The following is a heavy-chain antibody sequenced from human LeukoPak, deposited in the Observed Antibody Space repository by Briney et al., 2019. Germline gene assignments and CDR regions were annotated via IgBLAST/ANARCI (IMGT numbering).Heavy chain of an antibody. V-gene: IGHV4-34*01. D-gene: IGHD2-2*01. J-gene: IGHJ4*02. CDR3: ARGLAPEIVVVPAAMGDY. CDR2: INHSEST. CDR1: GGSFSGYY. Sequence: SETLSLTCAVYGGSFSGYYWRWIRQPAGKGLEWIGEINHSESTNYNPSLKSRVTISVDTSKNQFSLKLSSVTAADTAVYYCARGLAPEIVVVPAAMGDYWGQGTLVTVSS.